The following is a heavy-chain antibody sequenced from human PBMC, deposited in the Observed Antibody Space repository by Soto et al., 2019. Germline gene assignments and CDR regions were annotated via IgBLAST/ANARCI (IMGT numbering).Heavy chain of an antibody. CDR1: GDSISSYY. D-gene: IGHD3-10*01. CDR3: ARNTYYYGSGNYLFDP. J-gene: IGHJ5*02. CDR2: IYYTGST. Sequence: QVQLQESGPGLVKPSETLSLTCTVSGDSISSYYWSWIRQTPGKGLEWIAYIYYTGSTDYNPSLKSRVTISVDPSKNQFSLKLSSVAAADTAMYYCARNTYYYGSGNYLFDPWGQGTLVTVSS. V-gene: IGHV4-59*08.